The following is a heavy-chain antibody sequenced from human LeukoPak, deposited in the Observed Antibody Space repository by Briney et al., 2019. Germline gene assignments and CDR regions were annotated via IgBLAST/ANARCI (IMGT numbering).Heavy chain of an antibody. D-gene: IGHD4/OR15-4a*01. V-gene: IGHV1-69*13. J-gene: IGHJ6*02. CDR2: IIPIFGTA. CDR1: GGTFSSYA. Sequence: GASVKVSCKASGGTFSSYAISWVRQAPGQGLEWMGGIIPIFGTANYAQKFQGRVTITADESTSTAYMELSSLRSEDTAVYYCARGGVTMTPYYYYGMDVWGQGTTVTVS. CDR3: ARGGVTMTPYYYYGMDV.